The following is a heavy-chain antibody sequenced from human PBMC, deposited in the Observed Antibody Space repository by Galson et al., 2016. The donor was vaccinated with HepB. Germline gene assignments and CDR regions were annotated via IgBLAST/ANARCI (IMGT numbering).Heavy chain of an antibody. CDR2: IHHSGSS. V-gene: IGHV4-4*02. J-gene: IGHJ4*02. CDR3: ARLSATYYVDN. CDR1: GDSVISNNW. Sequence: TLSLTCAVSGDSVISNNWWSWVRQPPGKGLEWIGEIHHSGSSNYNPSLKSRVTMSVDKSKNQFSLRLTSVTVADAAVYYCARLSATYYVDNWGQGTLVTVSS.